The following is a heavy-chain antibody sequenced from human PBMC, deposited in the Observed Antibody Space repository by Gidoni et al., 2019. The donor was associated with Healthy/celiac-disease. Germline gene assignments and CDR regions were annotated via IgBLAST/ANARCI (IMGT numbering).Heavy chain of an antibody. D-gene: IGHD2-15*01. CDR3: ARGGYCSGGSCYLSSWFDP. V-gene: IGHV4-38-2*01. Sequence: QVQLQESGPGLVKPSETLSLTCAVSGYSISSGYYWGWIRQPPGKGLEWIGSIYHSGSTYYNPSLKSRVTISVDTSKNQFSLKLSSVTAADTAVYYCARGGYCSGGSCYLSSWFDPWGQGTLVTVSS. J-gene: IGHJ5*02. CDR1: GYSISSGYY. CDR2: IYHSGST.